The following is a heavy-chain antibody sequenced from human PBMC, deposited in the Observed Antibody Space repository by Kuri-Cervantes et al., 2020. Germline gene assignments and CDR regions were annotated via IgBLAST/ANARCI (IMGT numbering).Heavy chain of an antibody. CDR2: IYYSGST. Sequence: GSLRLSCTVSGGSISSYYWSWIRQPPGKGLEWIGYIYYSGSTNYNPSLKSRVTISVDTSKNQFSLKLSSVTAADTAVYYCARHDLYYGDLNYWGQGTLVTVSS. D-gene: IGHD4-17*01. J-gene: IGHJ4*02. CDR3: ARHDLYYGDLNY. CDR1: GGSISSYY. V-gene: IGHV4-59*08.